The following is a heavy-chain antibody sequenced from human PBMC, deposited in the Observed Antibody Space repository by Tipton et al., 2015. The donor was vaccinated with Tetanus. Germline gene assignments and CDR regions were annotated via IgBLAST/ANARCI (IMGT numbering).Heavy chain of an antibody. CDR1: GGSIRDQKYY. D-gene: IGHD3-3*01. CDR2: VYYTGTT. Sequence: SGGSIRDQKYYWGWIRQPPGKGLEWIGNVYYTGTTYYSASLESRVTISIDTSKGQISLKLSSVTAADTAVYYCARIYDFWSGYYSDHWGQGTLVTVSS. CDR3: ARIYDFWSGYYSDH. V-gene: IGHV4-39*01. J-gene: IGHJ4*02.